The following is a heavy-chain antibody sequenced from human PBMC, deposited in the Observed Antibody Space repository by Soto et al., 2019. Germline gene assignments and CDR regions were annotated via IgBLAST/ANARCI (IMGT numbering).Heavy chain of an antibody. D-gene: IGHD2-15*01. CDR1: GGSISSGGYY. Sequence: SETLSLTCTVSGGSISSGGYYWSWIRQPPGKGLEWIGYIYYSGSTYYNPSLKSRVTISVDTSKNQFSLKLSSVTAADTAVYYCARTSIGYCSGGSCYDPNWFDPWGQGTLVTVSS. J-gene: IGHJ5*02. V-gene: IGHV4-30-4*01. CDR2: IYYSGST. CDR3: ARTSIGYCSGGSCYDPNWFDP.